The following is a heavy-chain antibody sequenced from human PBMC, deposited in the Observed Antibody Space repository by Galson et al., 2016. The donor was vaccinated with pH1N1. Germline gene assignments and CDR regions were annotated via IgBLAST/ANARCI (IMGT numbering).Heavy chain of an antibody. J-gene: IGHJ6*02. CDR3: ARTPTSVVTVYSPFDV. D-gene: IGHD4-23*01. CDR2: IIPIFGTT. V-gene: IGHV1-69*13. Sequence: SVKVSCKVSEGTFTSSTITWVRHAPGQGLEWVGDIIPIFGTTTYALKFQGRVTLTEDGSLPTAFMELSGLTSQDTAVYYCARTPTSVVTVYSPFDVWGQGTTVTVSS. CDR1: EGTFTSST.